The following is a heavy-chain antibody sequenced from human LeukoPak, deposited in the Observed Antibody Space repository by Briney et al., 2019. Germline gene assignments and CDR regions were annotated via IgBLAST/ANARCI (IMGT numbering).Heavy chain of an antibody. J-gene: IGHJ6*02. V-gene: IGHV4-34*01. CDR2: INHSGST. Sequence: SETLSLTCAVYGGSFSGYYWSWIRQPPGKGLEWIGEINHSGSTNYNPSLKSRVTISVDTSKNQFSLKLSSVTAADTAVYYCVRGVGYCSSTSCYYYYGMDVWGQGTTVTVSS. CDR3: VRGVGYCSSTSCYYYYGMDV. D-gene: IGHD2-2*01. CDR1: GGSFSGYY.